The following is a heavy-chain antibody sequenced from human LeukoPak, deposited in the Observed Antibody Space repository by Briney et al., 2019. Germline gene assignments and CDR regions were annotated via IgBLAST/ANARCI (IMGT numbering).Heavy chain of an antibody. CDR3: ARADCSGSTCYLRHSWFDP. Sequence: GGSLRLSCAASGFTLSTFDMNWVRQAPGKGLEWVSSISTGSRYIYYRDSVKGRFTISRDDAKNSLYLQMNSLTVEDTAVYYCARADCSGSTCYLRHSWFDPWGQGTLVTVSS. CDR2: ISTGSRYI. D-gene: IGHD2-2*01. V-gene: IGHV3-21*06. J-gene: IGHJ5*02. CDR1: GFTLSTFD.